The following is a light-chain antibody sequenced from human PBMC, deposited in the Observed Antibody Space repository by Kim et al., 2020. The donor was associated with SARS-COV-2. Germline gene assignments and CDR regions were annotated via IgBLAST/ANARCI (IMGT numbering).Light chain of an antibody. Sequence: VSPGGRATLSCRASQSISSNLAWYQQKPGQTPRLLIYGASTRATDIPARFSGSGSGTEFTLTISSLQSEDFAVYYCQQYNNWPITFGQGTRLEIK. J-gene: IGKJ5*01. CDR2: GAS. CDR3: QQYNNWPIT. V-gene: IGKV3-15*01. CDR1: QSISSN.